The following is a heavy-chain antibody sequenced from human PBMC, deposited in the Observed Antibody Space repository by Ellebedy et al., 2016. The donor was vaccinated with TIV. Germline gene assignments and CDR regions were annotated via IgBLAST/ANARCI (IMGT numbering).Heavy chain of an antibody. Sequence: SETLSLTXTVSGGSISSGGYSWSWIRQPPGKGLEWIGYIYHSGSTYYNPSLKSRVTISVDTSKNQFSLKLSSVTAADTAVYYCAVSSSRTYYFDYWGQGTLVTVSS. CDR2: IYHSGST. CDR3: AVSSSRTYYFDY. D-gene: IGHD6-6*01. CDR1: GGSISSGGYS. J-gene: IGHJ4*02. V-gene: IGHV4-30-2*01.